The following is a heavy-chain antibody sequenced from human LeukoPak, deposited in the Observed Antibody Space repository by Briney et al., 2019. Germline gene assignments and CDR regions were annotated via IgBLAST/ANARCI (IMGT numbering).Heavy chain of an antibody. CDR1: GFTFSSYG. J-gene: IGHJ5*02. Sequence: GGSLRLSCAASGFTFSSYGMHWVRQAPGKGLEWVAVISYDGSNKYYADSVKGRFTISRDNSKNTLYLQMNSLRAEDTAVYYCAKGGSAARLPSWFDPWGQGTLVTVSS. D-gene: IGHD6-6*01. V-gene: IGHV3-30*18. CDR3: AKGGSAARLPSWFDP. CDR2: ISYDGSNK.